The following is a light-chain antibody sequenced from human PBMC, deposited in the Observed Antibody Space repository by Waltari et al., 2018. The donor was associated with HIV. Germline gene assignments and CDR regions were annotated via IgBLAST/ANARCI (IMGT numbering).Light chain of an antibody. Sequence: SYELTQPPSVSVSPGQAATITCSGDKLDDKYVCWYQQKPGRSPVLVIYQDDKRLSGRPYRFAGSNAGNTASLTISGTQTMDEADYYCQAWDSGTGVFGTGTTVTVL. V-gene: IGLV3-1*01. CDR3: QAWDSGTGV. CDR2: QDD. J-gene: IGLJ1*01. CDR1: KLDDKY.